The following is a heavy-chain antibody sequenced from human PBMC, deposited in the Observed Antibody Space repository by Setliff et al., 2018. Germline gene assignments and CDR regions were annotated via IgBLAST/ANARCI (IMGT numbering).Heavy chain of an antibody. D-gene: IGHD6-6*01. CDR1: GFTLTIYG. J-gene: IGHJ3*02. V-gene: IGHV1-18*01. Sequence: GASVKVSCKASGFTLTIYGVNWVRQAPGQGLEWMGWISAFNGYTQYSQKFKGRITVATDTSTSTAYMELGSLTSDDTAVYYCLRDRPYSNSPEDAFDIWGQGTTVTVSS. CDR3: LRDRPYSNSPEDAFDI. CDR2: ISAFNGYT.